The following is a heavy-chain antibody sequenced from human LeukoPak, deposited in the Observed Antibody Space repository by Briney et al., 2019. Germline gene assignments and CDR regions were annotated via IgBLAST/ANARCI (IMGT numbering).Heavy chain of an antibody. V-gene: IGHV4-59*08. J-gene: IGHJ4*02. Sequence: SETLSLTCTVSGGSISSYYWSWIRQPPGKGLEWIGYIYYSGSTNYNPSLKSRVTISVDTSKNQFSLKLSSVTAADTAVYYCARRIPVTGKFDYWGQGTLVTVSS. CDR3: ARRIPVTGKFDY. CDR1: GGSISSYY. CDR2: IYYSGST. D-gene: IGHD6-19*01.